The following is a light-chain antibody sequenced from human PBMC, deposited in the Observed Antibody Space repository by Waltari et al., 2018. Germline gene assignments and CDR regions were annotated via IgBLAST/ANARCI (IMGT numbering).Light chain of an antibody. V-gene: IGKV4-1*01. CDR1: QSVLYISNNKNY. CDR2: WAS. CDR3: QQYYSTLTWT. J-gene: IGKJ1*01. Sequence: DIVMTQSPDSLAVSLGESATINCKSSQSVLYISNNKNYLAWYQQKPGQPPKLLIYWASTRESGVPDRFSGSGSGTDFTLTISSLQAEDVTVYYCQQYYSTLTWTFGQGTKVEIK.